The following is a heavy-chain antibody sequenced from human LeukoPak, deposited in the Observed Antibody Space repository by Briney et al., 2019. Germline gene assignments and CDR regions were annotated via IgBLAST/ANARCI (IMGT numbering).Heavy chain of an antibody. Sequence: SQTLSLTCTVSGGSISSGGYYWSWIRQPPGKGLEWIGYIYYTGSTYYNPSLKSRVTISLDTSKHQFSLKLNSVTAADTAVYYCARDGRYCSSTNCPSKGVDWGQGTLVTVSS. J-gene: IGHJ4*02. CDR1: GGSISSGGYY. V-gene: IGHV4-30-4*01. CDR2: IYYTGST. CDR3: ARDGRYCSSTNCPSKGVD. D-gene: IGHD2-2*01.